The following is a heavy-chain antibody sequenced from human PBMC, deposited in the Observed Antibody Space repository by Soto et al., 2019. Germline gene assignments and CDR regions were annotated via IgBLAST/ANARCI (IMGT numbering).Heavy chain of an antibody. Sequence: PGGSLRLSYAASGFTFSSYWMSWVRQAPGKGLEWVANIKQDGSEKYYVDSVKGRFTISRDNAKNSLYLQMNSLRAEDTAVYYCARENRITIFGVVISSGAYYYGMDVWGQGTTVTVSS. D-gene: IGHD3-3*01. CDR2: IKQDGSEK. CDR3: ARENRITIFGVVISSGAYYYGMDV. CDR1: GFTFSSYW. J-gene: IGHJ6*02. V-gene: IGHV3-7*05.